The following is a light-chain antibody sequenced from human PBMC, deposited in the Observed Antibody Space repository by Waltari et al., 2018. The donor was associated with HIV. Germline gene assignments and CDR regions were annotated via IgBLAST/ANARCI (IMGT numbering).Light chain of an antibody. Sequence: DIQMTQSPSSLSASVEDRVTITCRASQSISSYLNWYQQKPGQAPKVLIYAASSLQSGVPSRFSGSGSGTDFTLTISSLQPEDFATYYCQQSYSTPVTFGGGTKVEIK. CDR2: AAS. J-gene: IGKJ4*01. CDR1: QSISSY. V-gene: IGKV1-39*01. CDR3: QQSYSTPVT.